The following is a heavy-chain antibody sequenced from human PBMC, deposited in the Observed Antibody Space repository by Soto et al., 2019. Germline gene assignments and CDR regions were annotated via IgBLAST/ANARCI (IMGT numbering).Heavy chain of an antibody. D-gene: IGHD6-19*01. V-gene: IGHV4-39*01. CDR2: IYYSGSP. Sequence: TSETLSLTCTVSGGSISSSSYYWGWIRQPPGKGLEWIGYIYYSGSPYYNPSLKSRVTISVDASKNQFSLKLSSVTAADTAVYYCAVPAASVAGASGSYYYYGMDVWGQGTTVTVSS. CDR1: GGSISSSSYY. J-gene: IGHJ6*02. CDR3: AVPAASVAGASGSYYYYGMDV.